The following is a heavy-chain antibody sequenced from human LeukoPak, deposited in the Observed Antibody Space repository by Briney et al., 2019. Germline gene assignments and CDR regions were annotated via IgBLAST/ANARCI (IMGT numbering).Heavy chain of an antibody. Sequence: GESLKISCRGSGYSFTTYWIGWVRQMPGKGLEWMGIIYPGDSDTRYSPSFQGQVTIPADKSISTAYLQWSSLKASDTAMYYCARLGDDSSGYGDGFDIWGQGTMVTVSS. CDR3: ARLGDDSSGYGDGFDI. V-gene: IGHV5-51*01. CDR2: IYPGDSDT. J-gene: IGHJ3*02. CDR1: GYSFTTYW. D-gene: IGHD3-22*01.